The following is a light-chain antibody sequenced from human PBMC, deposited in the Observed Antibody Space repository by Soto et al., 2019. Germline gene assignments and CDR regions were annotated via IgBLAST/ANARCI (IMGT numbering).Light chain of an antibody. Sequence: QSVLTQPPSVSAAPGQKVTISCSEVRSNIGDNHVSWYQHLPGTAPKLLIYDTTQRPSGIPNRFSVSKSGTSVTLGITGLQTGDEAEYYCGAWDSSLSAFVFGTGTKLTVL. CDR1: RSNIGDNH. V-gene: IGLV1-51*01. J-gene: IGLJ1*01. CDR3: GAWDSSLSAFV. CDR2: DTT.